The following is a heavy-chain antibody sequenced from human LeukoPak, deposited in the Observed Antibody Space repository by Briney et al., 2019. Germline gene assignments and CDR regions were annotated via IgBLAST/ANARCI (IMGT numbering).Heavy chain of an antibody. D-gene: IGHD3-10*01. CDR2: ISSSSSYT. Sequence: PGGSLRLSCAASGFTFSDYYMSWIRQAPGKGLEWVSYISSSSSYTNNADSVKGRFTISRDNAKNSLYLQMNTLRAEDTAVYYCARVVNGMVRGVIHYYYGMDVWGQGTTVTVSS. CDR1: GFTFSDYY. CDR3: ARVVNGMVRGVIHYYYGMDV. J-gene: IGHJ6*02. V-gene: IGHV3-11*05.